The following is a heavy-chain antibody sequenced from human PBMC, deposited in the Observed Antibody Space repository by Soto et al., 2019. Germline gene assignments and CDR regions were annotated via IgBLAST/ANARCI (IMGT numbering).Heavy chain of an antibody. CDR1: GFTFSRYS. V-gene: IGHV3-21*01. CDR3: ATSRDYDILTGYSPGYFDY. J-gene: IGHJ4*02. CDR2: ISSSSSYI. D-gene: IGHD3-9*01. Sequence: EVQLVESGGGLVQPGGSLRLSCAASGFTFSRYSMNWVRQAPGKGLAWVSSISSSSSYIYYADSVKGRLTISRENAKNSLYLQMNSLRAEDTAVYYCATSRDYDILTGYSPGYFDYWGQGTLVTVSS.